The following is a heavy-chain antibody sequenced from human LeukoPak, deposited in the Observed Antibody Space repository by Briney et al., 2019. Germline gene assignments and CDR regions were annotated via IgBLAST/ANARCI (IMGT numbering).Heavy chain of an antibody. J-gene: IGHJ5*02. V-gene: IGHV1-8*01. D-gene: IGHD6-19*01. Sequence: ASVKVSCKASGYTFTSYDINWVRQATGQGLEWMGWMNPNSGNTGYAQNFQGRVTMTRNTPINTAYMELSSLRSEDTAVYYCARRGSSGWYNWFDPWGQGTLVTVSS. CDR1: GYTFTSYD. CDR3: ARRGSSGWYNWFDP. CDR2: MNPNSGNT.